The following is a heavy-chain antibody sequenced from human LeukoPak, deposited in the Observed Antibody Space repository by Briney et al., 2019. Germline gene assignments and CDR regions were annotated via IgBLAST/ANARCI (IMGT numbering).Heavy chain of an antibody. V-gene: IGHV4-61*02. CDR1: SGSISSGRYY. CDR2: IDISGST. Sequence: SETLSLTCTVSSGSISSGRYYWSWIRQPAGKGLEWIGRIDISGSTYYNPSLKSRVTISVDTSKNQFSLKLNSVTAADTAVYYCARGKLELTILDYWGQGTLVTVSS. D-gene: IGHD1-7*01. CDR3: ARGKLELTILDY. J-gene: IGHJ4*02.